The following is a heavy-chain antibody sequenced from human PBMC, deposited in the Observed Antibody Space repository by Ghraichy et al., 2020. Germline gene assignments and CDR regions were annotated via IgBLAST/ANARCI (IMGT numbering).Heavy chain of an antibody. CDR3: ARSRYCSGATCYEDFSFFAP. CDR1: GGSIGTFY. V-gene: IGHV4-59*01. CDR2: IFYTGST. J-gene: IGHJ5*02. Sequence: SETLSLTCTVSGGSIGTFYWSWLRQPPGKGLEWIGHIFYTGSTNYNPSLKSRLTISVDTSRNQFSLNLKSVTAADTAVYYCARSRYCSGATCYEDFSFFAPWGQGTLVTVSS. D-gene: IGHD2-15*01.